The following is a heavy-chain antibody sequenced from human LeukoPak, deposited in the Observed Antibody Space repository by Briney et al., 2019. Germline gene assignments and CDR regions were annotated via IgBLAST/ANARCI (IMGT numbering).Heavy chain of an antibody. CDR3: AREGGYYDSSGYWHYYFDY. CDR1: GFSFTTYW. J-gene: IGHJ4*02. CDR2: ISSSSSTI. Sequence: PGGSLRLSCAASGFSFTTYWMSWVRQAPGKGLEWVSYISSSSSTIYYADSVKGRFTISRDNAKNSLYLQMNSLRAEDTAVYYCAREGGYYDSSGYWHYYFDYWGQGTLVTVSS. V-gene: IGHV3-48*01. D-gene: IGHD3-22*01.